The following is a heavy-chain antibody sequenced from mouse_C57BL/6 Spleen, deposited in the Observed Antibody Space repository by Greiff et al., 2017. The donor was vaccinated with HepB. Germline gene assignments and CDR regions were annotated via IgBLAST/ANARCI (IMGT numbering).Heavy chain of an antibody. CDR2: IDPSDSYT. CDR3: ARWGNYEGY. V-gene: IGHV1-50*01. Sequence: QVQLQQPGAELVKPGASVKLSCKASGYTFTSYWMQWVKQRPGQGLEWIGEIDPSDSYTNYNQKFKGKATLTVDTSSSTAYMQLSSLTSEDSAVYYCARWGNYEGYWGQGTTLTVSS. J-gene: IGHJ2*01. D-gene: IGHD2-1*01. CDR1: GYTFTSYW.